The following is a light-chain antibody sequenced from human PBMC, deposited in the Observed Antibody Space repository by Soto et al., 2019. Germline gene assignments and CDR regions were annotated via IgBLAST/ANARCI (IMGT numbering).Light chain of an antibody. Sequence: AIQMTQSPSSLSASVGDRVTITCRASQGIRNDLGWYQQKPGKAPKLLIYAASSLQSGVPSRFSSTASGTDFTLTISSLQPEDFATYYCLQDYSYPLTFGGGTKVEI. CDR2: AAS. CDR3: LQDYSYPLT. V-gene: IGKV1-6*01. CDR1: QGIRND. J-gene: IGKJ4*01.